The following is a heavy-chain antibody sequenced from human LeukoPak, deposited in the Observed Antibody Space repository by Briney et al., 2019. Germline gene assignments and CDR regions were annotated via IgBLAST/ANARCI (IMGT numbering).Heavy chain of an antibody. CDR2: IIPIFGTA. D-gene: IGHD6-19*01. V-gene: IGHV1-69*05. J-gene: IGHJ4*02. CDR1: GGTFSSYA. CDR3: ARERYISGWRAPSGYCHF. Sequence: SVKVSCKASGGTFSSYAISWVRQAPGQGLEWMGRIIPIFGTANYAQKFQGRVTITTDESTSTAYMELSSLRSEDTAVYYWARERYISGWRAPSGYCHFWGRRT.